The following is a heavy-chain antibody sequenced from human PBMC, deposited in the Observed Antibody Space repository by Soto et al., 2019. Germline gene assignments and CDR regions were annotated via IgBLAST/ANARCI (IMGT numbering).Heavy chain of an antibody. J-gene: IGHJ4*02. V-gene: IGHV3-23*01. CDR1: EFTFGSYA. CDR3: AKGGRVGVAGQIDY. CDR2: ISASGAGT. Sequence: GGSLRLSCAASEFTFGSYAMNWVRQAPGKGLEWVSTISASGAGTNYADSVTGRFTISRDNSKNTLYLQMNSLRAEDTAIYYCAKGGRVGVAGQIDYWGQGTLVTVFS. D-gene: IGHD3-16*01.